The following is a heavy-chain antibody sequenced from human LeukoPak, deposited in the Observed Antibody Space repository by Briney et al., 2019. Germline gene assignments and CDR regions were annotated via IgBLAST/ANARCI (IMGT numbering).Heavy chain of an antibody. J-gene: IGHJ4*02. D-gene: IGHD4-11*01. CDR2: IYYSGDT. CDR1: GGSISSHGYY. CDR3: ARHVRSNYAPLDY. Sequence: PSETLSLTCTVSGGSISSHGYYWDWIRQPPGKGLEWIGNIYYSGDTYYNPSVKSRVTISVDTSKNQFSLKLSSVTAADTAVYYCARHVRSNYAPLDYWGQGTLVTVSS. V-gene: IGHV4-39*01.